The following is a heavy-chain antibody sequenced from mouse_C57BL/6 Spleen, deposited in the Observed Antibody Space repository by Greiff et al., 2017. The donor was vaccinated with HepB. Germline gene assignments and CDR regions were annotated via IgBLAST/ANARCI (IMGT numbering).Heavy chain of an antibody. J-gene: IGHJ4*01. CDR1: GFTFSDYG. CDR3: ARPGRLIPYYYAMDY. CDR2: ISSGSSTS. Sequence: EVMLVESGGGLVKPGGSLKLSCAASGFTFSDYGMHWVRQAPEKGLEWVAYISSGSSTSYYADTVKGRFTISRDNAKNTLFLQMTSLRSEDTAMYYCARPGRLIPYYYAMDYWGQGTAVTVSS. V-gene: IGHV5-17*01. D-gene: IGHD2-3*01.